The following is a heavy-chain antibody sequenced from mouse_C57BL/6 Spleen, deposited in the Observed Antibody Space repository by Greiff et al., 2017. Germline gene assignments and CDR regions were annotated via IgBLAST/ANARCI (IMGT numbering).Heavy chain of an antibody. CDR2: IYPGDGDT. D-gene: IGHD2-3*01. V-gene: IGHV1-82*01. J-gene: IGHJ3*01. CDR1: GYAFSSSW. Sequence: QVQLQQSGPELVKPGASVKISCKASGYAFSSSWMNWVKQRPGKGLEWIGRIYPGDGDTNYNGKFKGKATLTADKSSSTAYMQLSSLTSEDSAVYFCARGDDGYRFAYWGQGTLVTVSA. CDR3: ARGDDGYRFAY.